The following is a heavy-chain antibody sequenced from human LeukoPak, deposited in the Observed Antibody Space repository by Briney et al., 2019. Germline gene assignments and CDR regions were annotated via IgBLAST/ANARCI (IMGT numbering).Heavy chain of an antibody. Sequence: GGSLRLSCVASRFTVSSNYMSWVRQAPGRGLEWVSMFYSGGSTFYADSVRGRFTIARDSSKNTLYLQMNTLRAEDTAVYYCVTYQLLLYGFDYWGQGTLVTVSS. V-gene: IGHV3-66*01. J-gene: IGHJ4*02. CDR2: FYSGGST. D-gene: IGHD2-2*01. CDR1: RFTVSSNY. CDR3: VTYQLLLYGFDY.